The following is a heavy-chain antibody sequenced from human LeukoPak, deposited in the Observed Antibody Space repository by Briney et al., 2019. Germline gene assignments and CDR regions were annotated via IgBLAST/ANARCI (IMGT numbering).Heavy chain of an antibody. Sequence: SETLSLTCAVYGGSFSGYYWSWIRQPPGKGLEWIGEINHSGSTNYNPSLKSRVTISVDTSKNQFSLKLSSVTAADTAVYYCARRPPPYYGSGSYYFDYWGQGTLVTVSS. CDR3: ARRPPPYYGSGSYYFDY. J-gene: IGHJ4*02. CDR2: INHSGST. D-gene: IGHD3-10*01. V-gene: IGHV4-34*01. CDR1: GGSFSGYY.